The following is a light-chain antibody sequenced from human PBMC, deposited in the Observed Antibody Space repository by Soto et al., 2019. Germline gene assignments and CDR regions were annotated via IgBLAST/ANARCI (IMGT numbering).Light chain of an antibody. CDR1: SSNIGAGYD. V-gene: IGLV1-40*01. CDR3: QSYDTRLSGYV. CDR2: GNT. J-gene: IGLJ1*01. Sequence: QSVLTQPPSVSGAPGQRVTISCTGGSSNIGAGYDVHWYQQLPGTAPKLLICGNTDRPSGVPDRFSGSKSGTSASLAITGLQPEDEADYYCQSYDTRLSGYVFGDGTKLTVL.